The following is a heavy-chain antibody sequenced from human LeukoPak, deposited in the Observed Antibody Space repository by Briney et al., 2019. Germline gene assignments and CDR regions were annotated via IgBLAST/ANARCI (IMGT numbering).Heavy chain of an antibody. CDR1: GFTFSSYA. J-gene: IGHJ4*02. CDR3: AKGHVEMATITAFDY. V-gene: IGHV3-23*01. CDR2: ISGSGGST. Sequence: GGSLRLSCAASGFTFSSYAMSWVRLAPGKGLEWVSAISGSGGSTYYADSVKGRFTISRDNSKNTLYLQMNSLRAEDTAVYYCAKGHVEMATITAFDYWGQGTLVTVSS. D-gene: IGHD5-24*01.